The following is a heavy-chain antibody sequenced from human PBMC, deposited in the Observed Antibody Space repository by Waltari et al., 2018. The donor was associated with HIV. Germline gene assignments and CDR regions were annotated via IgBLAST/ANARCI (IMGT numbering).Heavy chain of an antibody. D-gene: IGHD2-2*01. CDR1: GGSISSSSYY. V-gene: IGHV4-39*01. J-gene: IGHJ5*02. CDR3: ALIVVGPAAKLNWFDP. Sequence: QLQLQESGPGLVKPSETLSLTCTVSGGSISSSSYYWGWIRQPPGKGLEWIGSIYYSGNTDFNPSLKSRVTISVDTSKNQFSLKLSYVTAADTAVYYCALIVVGPAAKLNWFDPWGQGTLVTVSS. CDR2: IYYSGNT.